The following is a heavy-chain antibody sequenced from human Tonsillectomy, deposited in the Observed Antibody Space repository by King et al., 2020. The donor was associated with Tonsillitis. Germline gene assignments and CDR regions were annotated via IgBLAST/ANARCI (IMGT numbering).Heavy chain of an antibody. Sequence: VQLVQSGAEVKKPGASVKVSCKASGYTFTGYYLHGVRQAPGQGLEWMGCINPRTGDTNYAQRFQGRITMTIDTSISTGYLELSSLTSDDTAVYYCARENLEFGEFPDYWGHGTLVTVSS. CDR3: ARENLEFGEFPDY. D-gene: IGHD3-10*01. J-gene: IGHJ4*01. V-gene: IGHV1-2*02. CDR2: INPRTGDT. CDR1: GYTFTGYY.